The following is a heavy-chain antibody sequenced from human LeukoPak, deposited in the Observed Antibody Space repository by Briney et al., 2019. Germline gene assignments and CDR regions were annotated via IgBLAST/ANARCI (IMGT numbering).Heavy chain of an antibody. CDR1: GFTFTDAW. V-gene: IGHV3-15*01. J-gene: IGHJ4*02. CDR3: TWLTCGGSCWSL. CDR2: IKSKGSGGTT. D-gene: IGHD2-15*01. Sequence: GGSRRLSCTASGFTFTDAWMSWVRQAPGKGLEWVGRIKSKGSGGTTDYAAPVKGRFTISRDDSKNTVYLQMNSLKTEDTAVYFCTWLTCGGSCWSLWGQGTLVTVSS.